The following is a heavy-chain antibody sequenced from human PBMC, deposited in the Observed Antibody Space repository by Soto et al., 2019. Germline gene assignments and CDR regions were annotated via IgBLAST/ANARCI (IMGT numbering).Heavy chain of an antibody. CDR1: GFTFSSYA. V-gene: IGHV3-30-3*01. CDR2: ISYDGSNK. Sequence: PGGSLRLSCAASGFTFSSYAMHWVRQAPGKGLEWVAVISYDGSNKYYADSVKGRFTISRDNSKNTLYLQMNSLRAEDTAVYYCAKGSDDWFLYARGVVYGMDVWGQGTTVTVSS. J-gene: IGHJ6*02. D-gene: IGHD3-9*01. CDR3: AKGSDDWFLYARGVVYGMDV.